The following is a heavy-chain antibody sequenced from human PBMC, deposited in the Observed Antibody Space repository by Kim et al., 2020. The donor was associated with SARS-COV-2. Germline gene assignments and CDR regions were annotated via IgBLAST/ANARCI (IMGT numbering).Heavy chain of an antibody. CDR3: ARGGYSSGWVDY. V-gene: IGHV4-39*01. J-gene: IGHJ4*02. Sequence: YYDPSLKSRVTISVDTSKNQFSLKLSSVTAADTAVYYCARGGYSSGWVDYWGQGTLVTVSS. D-gene: IGHD6-19*01.